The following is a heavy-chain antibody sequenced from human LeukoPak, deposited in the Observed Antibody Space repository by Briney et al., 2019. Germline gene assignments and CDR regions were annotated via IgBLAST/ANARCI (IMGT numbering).Heavy chain of an antibody. CDR3: ARDRHDYGDYVPNWFDP. CDR1: GYTFTSHG. D-gene: IGHD4-17*01. J-gene: IGHJ5*02. CDR2: ISAYNGNT. V-gene: IGHV1-18*01. Sequence: ASVKVSCKASGYTFTSHGISWVRQAPGQGLEWMGWISAYNGNTNYAQKLQGRVTMTTDTSTSTAYMELRSLRSDDTAVYYCARDRHDYGDYVPNWFDPWGQGTLVTVSS.